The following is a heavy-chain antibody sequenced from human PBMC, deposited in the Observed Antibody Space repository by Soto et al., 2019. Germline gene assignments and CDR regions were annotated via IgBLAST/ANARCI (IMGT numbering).Heavy chain of an antibody. D-gene: IGHD2-15*01. Sequence: QVRLVESGGGVVQPGRSLRLSCAASGFSFSSYSMHWVRQAPGKGLEWVAVIWYDESHRYFADSVKGRFTISRDSSKKTLYLQMSSLRAEDTAVYYCARDSSGGDAYPDYWGQGTQVTVSS. J-gene: IGHJ4*02. CDR1: GFSFSSYS. V-gene: IGHV3-33*08. CDR3: ARDSSGGDAYPDY. CDR2: IWYDESHR.